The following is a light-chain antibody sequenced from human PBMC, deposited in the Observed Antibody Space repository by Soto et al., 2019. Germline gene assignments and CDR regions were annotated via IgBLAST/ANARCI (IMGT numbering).Light chain of an antibody. CDR3: CAYAGSSPGV. V-gene: IGLV2-23*02. CDR1: SSDVGSYNL. CDR2: EVS. Sequence: QYALTQPASVSGSPGLSITISCTGNSSDVGSYNLVSWYQQHPGKAPKLMNYEVSKRPSGVSNRFSGSKSGNTASLTISGLQAADEADYYCCAYAGSSPGVFGGGTKLTVL. J-gene: IGLJ3*02.